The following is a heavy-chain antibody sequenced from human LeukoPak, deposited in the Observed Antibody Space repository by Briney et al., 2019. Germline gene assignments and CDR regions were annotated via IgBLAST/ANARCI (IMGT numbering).Heavy chain of an antibody. CDR2: ISSSGSTI. D-gene: IGHD6-19*01. CDR3: AKPITSGWHQKPLDY. Sequence: GGSLRLSCAASGFTFSDYYMSWIRQAPGKGLEWVSYISSSGSTIYYADSVKGRFTVSRDNSKNTLFLQMNSLRAEDTAVYYCAKPITSGWHQKPLDYWGQGTLVTVSS. CDR1: GFTFSDYY. J-gene: IGHJ4*02. V-gene: IGHV3-11*01.